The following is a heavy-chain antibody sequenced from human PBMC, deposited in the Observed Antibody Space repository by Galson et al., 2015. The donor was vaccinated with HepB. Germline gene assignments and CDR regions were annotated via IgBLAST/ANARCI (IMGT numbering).Heavy chain of an antibody. CDR2: ISWNGGSL. CDR1: GFKFDDYA. Sequence: SLRLSCAASGFKFDDYAMHWVRQFPGKGLEWVSAISWNGGSLGYAVSVKGRFTISRDNARNSLYLQMNSLRTEDTALYYCAKDIMTGGAVMADFYYGMDVWGQGTTVTVSS. J-gene: IGHJ6*02. CDR3: AKDIMTGGAVMADFYYGMDV. V-gene: IGHV3-9*01. D-gene: IGHD2-8*02.